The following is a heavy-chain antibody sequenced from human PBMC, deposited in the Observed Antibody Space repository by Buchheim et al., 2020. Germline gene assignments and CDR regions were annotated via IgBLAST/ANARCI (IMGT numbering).Heavy chain of an antibody. CDR1: GFTFSSYS. CDR2: ISGSGGST. CDR3: AKDRYGSGSYPVGLDAFDI. J-gene: IGHJ3*02. D-gene: IGHD3-10*01. Sequence: EVQLLESGGGLVQPGGSLRLSCAASGFTFSSYSMSWVRQAPGKGLEWVSAISGSGGSTYYADSAQGRFTISRDNSQNTLYLQMNSLRAEDTAVYYGAKDRYGSGSYPVGLDAFDIWGQGT. V-gene: IGHV3-23*01.